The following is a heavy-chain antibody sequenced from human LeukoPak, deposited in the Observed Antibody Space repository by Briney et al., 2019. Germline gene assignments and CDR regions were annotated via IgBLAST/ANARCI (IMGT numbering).Heavy chain of an antibody. J-gene: IGHJ4*02. CDR3: ARSSFVRGVVLYYFDY. CDR1: GFTFSSYS. Sequence: GGSLRLSCAASGFTFSSYSINWVRQAPGKGLGWVSSISSSSNYMYYADSVKGRFTISRDNAKNSLYLQMNSLRAEDTAVYYCARSSFVRGVVLYYFDYWGQGTLVTVSS. V-gene: IGHV3-21*01. CDR2: ISSSSNYM. D-gene: IGHD3-10*02.